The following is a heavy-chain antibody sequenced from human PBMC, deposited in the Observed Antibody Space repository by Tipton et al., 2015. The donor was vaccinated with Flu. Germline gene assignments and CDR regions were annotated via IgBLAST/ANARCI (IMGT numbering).Heavy chain of an antibody. D-gene: IGHD4-17*01. CDR1: GGSISSYY. J-gene: IGHJ4*02. Sequence: TLSLTCTVSGGSISSYYWSWIRQPPGKGLEWIGYVYYNGRTNYNPSLKSRVTMSLDTSKNQFSLKLRSVTAADTAVYYCARDWDPNDNGTSGVDWGQGTLVTVSS. CDR3: ARDWDPNDNGTSGVD. CDR2: VYYNGRT. V-gene: IGHV4-59*01.